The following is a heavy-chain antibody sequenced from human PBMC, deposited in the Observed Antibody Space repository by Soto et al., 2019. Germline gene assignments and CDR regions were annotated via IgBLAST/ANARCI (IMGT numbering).Heavy chain of an antibody. Sequence: PGGSLRLSCAASGFTFSSYGMHWVRQAPGKGLEWVAVISYDGSNKYYADSVKGRFTISRDNSKNTLYLQMNSLRAEDTAVYYCAKDTARRKYYYYGMDVWGQGTTVTVS. V-gene: IGHV3-30*18. J-gene: IGHJ6*02. D-gene: IGHD6-6*01. CDR2: ISYDGSNK. CDR1: GFTFSSYG. CDR3: AKDTARRKYYYYGMDV.